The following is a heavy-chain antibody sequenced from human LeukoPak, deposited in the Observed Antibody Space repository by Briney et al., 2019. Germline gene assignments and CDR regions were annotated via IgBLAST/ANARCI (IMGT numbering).Heavy chain of an antibody. Sequence: PGESLKISCKGSGYSFPTYWIAWVRQMSGKGLEWMGSIYPGDSDTRYSPPFQGQVTISADKSISTAYLQWSSLKASDTAMYYCARMSQEGYYYYGMDVWGQGTTVTVSS. V-gene: IGHV5-51*01. CDR1: GYSFPTYW. CDR2: IYPGDSDT. CDR3: ARMSQEGYYYYGMDV. J-gene: IGHJ6*02. D-gene: IGHD3-16*01.